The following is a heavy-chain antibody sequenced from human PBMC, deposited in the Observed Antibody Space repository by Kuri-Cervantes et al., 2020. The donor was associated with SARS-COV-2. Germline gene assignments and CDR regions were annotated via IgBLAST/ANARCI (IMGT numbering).Heavy chain of an antibody. CDR1: GFTFSSYS. V-gene: IGHV3-30*18. J-gene: IGHJ5*02. D-gene: IGHD3-3*01. CDR3: AKDAQPQIVLRFLEWLFRSPFDP. Sequence: GESLKISCAASGFTFSSYSMNWVRQAPGKGLEWVAVISYDGSNKYYADSVKGRFTISRDNSKNTLYLQMNSLRAEDTAVYYCAKDAQPQIVLRFLEWLFRSPFDPWGQGTLVTVSS. CDR2: ISYDGSNK.